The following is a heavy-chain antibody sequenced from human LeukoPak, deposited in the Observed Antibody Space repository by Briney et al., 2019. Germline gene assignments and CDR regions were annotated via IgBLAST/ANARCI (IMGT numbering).Heavy chain of an antibody. Sequence: GASVKVSCTASGGTFSSYAISWVRQAPGQGLEWMGGIIPIFGTANYAQKFQGRVTITADESTSTAYMELSSLRSEDTAVYYCARDPSLVDTYYYYGMDVWGQGTTVTVSS. CDR2: IIPIFGTA. V-gene: IGHV1-69*13. J-gene: IGHJ6*02. CDR1: GGTFSSYA. D-gene: IGHD5-18*01. CDR3: ARDPSLVDTYYYYGMDV.